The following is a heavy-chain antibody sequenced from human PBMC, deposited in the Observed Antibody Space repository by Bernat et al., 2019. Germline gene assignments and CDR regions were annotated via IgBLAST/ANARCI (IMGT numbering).Heavy chain of an antibody. Sequence: EVQLVESGGGLVQPGGSLRLSCAASGFTFSSYWMSWVRQAPGKGLEWVANIKQDGSEKYYVDSVKGRFTISRDNAKNSLYLQMNSLRAEDTAVYYCARAGSMLVGEGFDYWGQGTLVTVSS. CDR1: GFTFSSYW. D-gene: IGHD3-22*01. CDR2: IKQDGSEK. CDR3: ARAGSMLVGEGFDY. J-gene: IGHJ4*02. V-gene: IGHV3-7*01.